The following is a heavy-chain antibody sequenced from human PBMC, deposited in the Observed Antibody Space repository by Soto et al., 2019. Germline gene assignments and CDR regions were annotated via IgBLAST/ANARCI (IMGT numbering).Heavy chain of an antibody. Sequence: QVQLQESGPGLVKPSQTLSLTCTVSGGSISSGGYYWSWIRQHPGKGLEWIGYIYYSGSTYYNPSLKSRVTISVDTSKNQFSLKLSSVTAADTAVYYCARDGPAAAGRFEKGYYYGMDVWGQGTTVTVSS. CDR2: IYYSGST. J-gene: IGHJ6*02. V-gene: IGHV4-31*03. CDR3: ARDGPAAAGRFEKGYYYGMDV. CDR1: GGSISSGGYY. D-gene: IGHD6-13*01.